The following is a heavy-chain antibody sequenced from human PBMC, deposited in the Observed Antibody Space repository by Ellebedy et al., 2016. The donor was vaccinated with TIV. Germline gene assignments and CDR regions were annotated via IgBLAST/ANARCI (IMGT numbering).Heavy chain of an antibody. D-gene: IGHD1-1*01. Sequence: GESLKISCAAFGFTFSRFWMHWVRQDQGGGLLWVSRLNTDGSSTTYADSVKGRLTISRDNAKNPLYLQMNSLRVEDTAVYYCVREYWTLDYWGQGTQVTVAS. CDR3: VREYWTLDY. CDR2: LNTDGSST. V-gene: IGHV3-74*03. CDR1: GFTFSRFW. J-gene: IGHJ4*02.